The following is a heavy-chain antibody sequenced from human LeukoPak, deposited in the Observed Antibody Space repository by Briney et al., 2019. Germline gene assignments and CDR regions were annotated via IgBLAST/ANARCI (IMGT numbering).Heavy chain of an antibody. V-gene: IGHV1-2*06. D-gene: IGHD3-9*01. CDR2: INPNSGGT. CDR1: GYTFTGCY. CDR3: ARDHPPYYDILTGKSPDY. J-gene: IGHJ4*02. Sequence: ASVKVSCKASGYTFTGCYMHWVRQAPGQGLEWMGRINPNSGGTNYAQKFQGRVTMTRDTSISTAYMELSRLRSDDTAVYYCARDHPPYYDILTGKSPDYWGQGTLVTVSS.